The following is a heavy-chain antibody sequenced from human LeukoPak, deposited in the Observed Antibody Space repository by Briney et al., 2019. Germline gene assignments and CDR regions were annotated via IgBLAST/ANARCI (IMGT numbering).Heavy chain of an antibody. CDR2: IYYSGST. V-gene: IGHV4-31*03. CDR3: ASRFGELFDYVY. D-gene: IGHD3-10*01. CDR1: GGSISSGGYY. J-gene: IGHJ4*02. Sequence: SETLSLTCTVSGGSISSGGYYWSWIRQHPGKGLEWIGYIYYSGSTYYNPSLKSRVTISLDTPKNQFSLNLNSVTAAYTAVYYCASRFGELFDYVYWGQGTLVTVSS.